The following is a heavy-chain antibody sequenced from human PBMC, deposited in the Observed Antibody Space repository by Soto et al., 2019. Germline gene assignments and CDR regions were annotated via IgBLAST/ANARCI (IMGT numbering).Heavy chain of an antibody. CDR1: GFTFSSYG. D-gene: IGHD2-2*01. J-gene: IGHJ6*02. CDR2: IWYDGSNK. CDR3: AREGVVVVPAAMRDYYYGMDV. Sequence: GGSLRLSCAASGFTFSSYGMHWVRQAPGKGLEWVAVIWYDGSNKYYADSVKGRFTISRDNSKNTLYLQMNSLRAEDTAVYYCAREGVVVVPAAMRDYYYGMDVWGQGTTVTVSS. V-gene: IGHV3-33*01.